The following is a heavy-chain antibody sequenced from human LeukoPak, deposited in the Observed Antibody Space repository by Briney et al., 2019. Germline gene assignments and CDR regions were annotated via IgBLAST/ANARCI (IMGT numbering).Heavy chain of an antibody. J-gene: IGHJ4*02. Sequence: GASVKVSCKASGGTFSSYAISWVRQAPGQGLEWMGRIIPILGIANYAQKFQGRVTIAADKSTSTAYMELSSLRSGDTAVYYCARVGISSWYYFDYWGQGTLVTVSS. V-gene: IGHV1-69*04. D-gene: IGHD6-13*01. CDR3: ARVGISSWYYFDY. CDR1: GGTFSSYA. CDR2: IIPILGIA.